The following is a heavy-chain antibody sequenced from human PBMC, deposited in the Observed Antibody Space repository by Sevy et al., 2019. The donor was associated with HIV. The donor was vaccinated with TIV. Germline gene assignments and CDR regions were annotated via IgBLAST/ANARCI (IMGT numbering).Heavy chain of an antibody. CDR2: ISSSSSTM. V-gene: IGHV3-48*01. D-gene: IGHD5-18*01. CDR3: ARTKSNTAMVSSDY. Sequence: GGSLRLSCAASEFSFTSYSMNWVRQAPGQGLEWVSYISSSSSTMYYAGSLKGRFTISRDNAKNSLYLQMNTLRAEVTAVYYCARTKSNTAMVSSDYWGQGTLVTVSS. CDR1: EFSFTSYS. J-gene: IGHJ4*02.